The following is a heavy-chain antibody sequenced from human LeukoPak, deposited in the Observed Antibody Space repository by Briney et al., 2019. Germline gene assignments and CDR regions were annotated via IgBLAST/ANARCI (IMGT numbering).Heavy chain of an antibody. CDR2: IYYSGST. J-gene: IGHJ4*02. CDR3: VRHGAEYSYGYLPDY. D-gene: IGHD5-18*01. CDR1: GGSISSSSYY. Sequence: SETLSLTCTVSGGSISSSSYYWGWIRQPPGKGLEWIGSIYYSGSTYYNPSLKSRVTISVDTSKNQFSLKLSFVTAADTAVYYCVRHGAEYSYGYLPDYWGQGTLVTVSS. V-gene: IGHV4-39*01.